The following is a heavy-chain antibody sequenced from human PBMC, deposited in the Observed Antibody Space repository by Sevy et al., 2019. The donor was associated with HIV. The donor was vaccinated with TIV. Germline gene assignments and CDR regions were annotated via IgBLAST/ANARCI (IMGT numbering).Heavy chain of an antibody. J-gene: IGHJ4*02. CDR3: AKEGDFGAVIYPKPFDS. CDR1: GFTFTNYG. V-gene: IGHV3-30*02. CDR2: ISFDGSQK. Sequence: GGSLRLSCEGSGFTFTNYGMHWVRQTPGKGLEWVSFISFDGSQKYSADSVKGRFTISRDSSKNTLYLQMNSLRAEDTAVYYRAKEGDFGAVIYPKPFDSWGQGTLVTVSS. D-gene: IGHD3-3*01.